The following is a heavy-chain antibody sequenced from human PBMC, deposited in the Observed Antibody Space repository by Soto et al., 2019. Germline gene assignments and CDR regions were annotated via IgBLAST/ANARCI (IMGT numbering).Heavy chain of an antibody. CDR3: VRRAITATTYGCAFDV. CDR2: VSPGGDVS. J-gene: IGHJ3*01. V-gene: IGHV3-23*01. CDR1: GFPFSMFV. D-gene: IGHD1-20*01. Sequence: GGSLRLSCAASGFPFSMFVMNLVRQSPGKGLEWVSTVSPGGDVSHYTDSVKGRFTISRDNSRRTLHLQMASLRAEEAAVYFCVRRAITATTYGCAFDVWGQGTVVTVSS.